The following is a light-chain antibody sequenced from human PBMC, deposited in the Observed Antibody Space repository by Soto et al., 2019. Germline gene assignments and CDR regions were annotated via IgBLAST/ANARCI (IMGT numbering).Light chain of an antibody. Sequence: QSVLTQPPSASGTPGQRVTFSGSGTSSNIGSNTVNWYQQLPGTAPKLLIYSNNQRPSGLPDRFSGSKSGTSASLAISGLQSEDEADYYCAAWDDSLNGPVLGGGTKLTVL. CDR2: SNN. CDR3: AAWDDSLNGPV. CDR1: SSNIGSNT. V-gene: IGLV1-44*01. J-gene: IGLJ2*01.